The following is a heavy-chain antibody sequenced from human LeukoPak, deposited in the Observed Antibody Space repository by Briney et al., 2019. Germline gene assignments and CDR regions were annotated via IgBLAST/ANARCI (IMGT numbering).Heavy chain of an antibody. CDR2: INAGNGNT. V-gene: IGHV1-3*01. CDR3: ARDLYYYGSGSYVGY. D-gene: IGHD3-10*01. J-gene: IGHJ4*02. Sequence: GASVKVSCKASGYTFTSYAMHWVRQAPGQRLEWMGWINAGNGNTEYSQKFQGRVTITRDTSASTAYMELSSLRSEDTAVYYCARDLYYYGSGSYVGYWGQGTLVTVSS. CDR1: GYTFTSYA.